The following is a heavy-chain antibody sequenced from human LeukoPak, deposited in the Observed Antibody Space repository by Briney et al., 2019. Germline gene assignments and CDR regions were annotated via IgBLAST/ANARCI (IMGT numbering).Heavy chain of an antibody. Sequence: GASVKVSCKASGYTFTSYYMHWVRQAPGQGLEWMGIINPSGGSTNYAQKFQGRVTITADESTSTAYMELSSLRSEDTAVYYCARDRGYSYGLPFDYWGQGTLVTVSS. V-gene: IGHV1-46*01. CDR3: ARDRGYSYGLPFDY. D-gene: IGHD5-18*01. J-gene: IGHJ4*02. CDR2: INPSGGST. CDR1: GYTFTSYY.